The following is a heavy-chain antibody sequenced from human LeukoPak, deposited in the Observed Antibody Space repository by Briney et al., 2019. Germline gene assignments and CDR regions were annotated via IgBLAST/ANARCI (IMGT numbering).Heavy chain of an antibody. V-gene: IGHV1-18*01. CDR2: ISAYNGNT. J-gene: IGHJ4*02. CDR1: GYTFTSYG. D-gene: IGHD3-22*01. Sequence: ASVKVSCKASGYTFTSYGISWVRQAPGQGLEWMGWISAYNGNTNYAQNLQGRVTMTTDTSTSTAYMELRSLRSDDTAVYYCARDGNYYDSSSLGWWGQGTLVTVSS. CDR3: ARDGNYYDSSSLGW.